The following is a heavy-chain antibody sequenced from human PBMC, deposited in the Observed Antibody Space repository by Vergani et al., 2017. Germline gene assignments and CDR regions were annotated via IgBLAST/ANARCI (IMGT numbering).Heavy chain of an antibody. CDR1: GLTLSSYG. J-gene: IGHJ4*02. Sequence: QVQLVESGGGVVQPGGSMRLSCSASGLTLSSYGVHWVRQAPGRGLESVTFTRPHEDGAFYSASVRGRFTVSRDNSKRMVYLQMNNLRPDDTALYYCVRDRPLEFDRDYWGQGTLVTVSS. CDR2: TRPHEDGA. CDR3: VRDRPLEFDRDY. D-gene: IGHD1-1*01. V-gene: IGHV3-30*02.